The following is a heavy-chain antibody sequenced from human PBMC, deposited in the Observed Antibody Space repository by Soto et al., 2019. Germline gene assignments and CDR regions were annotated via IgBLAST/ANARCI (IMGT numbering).Heavy chain of an antibody. J-gene: IGHJ6*02. CDR3: ANGRYSSPPGMDV. CDR1: GFIFRTYG. D-gene: IGHD2-15*01. Sequence: GGSLRLSCAASGFIFRTYGMHWVRQAPGKGLEWVALILNDGSSEYYADSVKGRFTISRDNSKNMLYLQMNSLRVEDTAMYYCANGRYSSPPGMDVWGQGTTVTVSS. CDR2: ILNDGSSE. V-gene: IGHV3-30*18.